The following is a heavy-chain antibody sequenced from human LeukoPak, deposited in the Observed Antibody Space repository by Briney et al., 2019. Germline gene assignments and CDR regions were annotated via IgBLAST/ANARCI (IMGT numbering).Heavy chain of an antibody. CDR1: GYTFTSYD. CDR3: ARNLMYCASTTCYLDC. D-gene: IGHD2-2*01. CDR2: MNPKNGHT. Sequence: GASVKVSCMASGYTFTSYDINWVRQATGQGLEWMGLMNPKNGHTVFAQKFQDRVTMTRDTSITTAYLELSSLRSEDTAVYYCARNLMYCASTTCYLDCWGQGTVVTVSS. J-gene: IGHJ4*02. V-gene: IGHV1-8*01.